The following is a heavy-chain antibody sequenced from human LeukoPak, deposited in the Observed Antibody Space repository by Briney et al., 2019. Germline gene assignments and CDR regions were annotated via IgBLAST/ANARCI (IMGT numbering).Heavy chain of an antibody. CDR2: ISYDGSNK. V-gene: IGHV3-30-3*01. CDR1: RFTFSSYA. J-gene: IGHJ3*02. Sequence: PGRSLRLSCAASRFTFSSYALHWVRQAPGKGLEWVSVISYDGSNKYYADSVKGRFTISRDNSENTLYLQMNSLRAEDTAVYYCARDNWGFDIWGQGTMVTVSS. D-gene: IGHD7-27*01. CDR3: ARDNWGFDI.